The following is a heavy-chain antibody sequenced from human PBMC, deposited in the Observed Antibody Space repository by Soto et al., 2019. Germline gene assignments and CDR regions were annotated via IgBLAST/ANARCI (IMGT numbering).Heavy chain of an antibody. Sequence: GSLKISCKGSGYSFTSYWIVWVRPMPGKGLEWMGIIYPGDSNTRYSPSLQGQVTISVDKSISTAYLQWSSLKATDTAMYYCARHAYDFWSGHPNPRYYYGMDVWGQGTTVTVSS. CDR1: GYSFTSYW. CDR3: ARHAYDFWSGHPNPRYYYGMDV. J-gene: IGHJ6*02. CDR2: IYPGDSNT. D-gene: IGHD3-3*01. V-gene: IGHV5-51*01.